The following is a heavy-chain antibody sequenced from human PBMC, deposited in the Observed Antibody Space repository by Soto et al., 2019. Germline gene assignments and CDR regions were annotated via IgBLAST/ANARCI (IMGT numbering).Heavy chain of an antibody. CDR1: GCTFSSYA. V-gene: IGHV1-69*13. J-gene: IGHJ6*02. CDR2: IIPIFGTA. CDR3: ARAPQFPYYYYYYGMDV. Sequence: SVKVSCKASGCTFSSYAISWVRQAPGQGLEWMGGIIPIFGTANYAQKFQGRVTITADESTSTAYMELSSLRSEDTAVYYCARAPQFPYYYYYYGMDVWGQGTTVTVSS.